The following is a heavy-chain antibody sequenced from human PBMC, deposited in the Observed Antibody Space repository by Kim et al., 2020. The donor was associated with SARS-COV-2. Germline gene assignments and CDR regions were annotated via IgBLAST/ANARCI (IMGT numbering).Heavy chain of an antibody. V-gene: IGHV3-13*05. CDR2: IGTTGNP. CDR3: SGGALRSRFFD. Sequence: GGSLRLSCAASGFTFSSYDMHWIRQATGKGLEWVSDIGTTGNPYYPGASKGGCTISTKNTKNYLHLQINNRIGGDTAAYYCSGGALRSRFFD. J-gene: IGHJ3*02. D-gene: IGHD3-16*01. CDR1: GFTFSSYD.